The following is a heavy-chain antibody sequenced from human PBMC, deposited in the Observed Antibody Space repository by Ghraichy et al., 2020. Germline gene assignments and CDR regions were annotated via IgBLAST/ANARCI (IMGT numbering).Heavy chain of an antibody. CDR1: GGSISSGSYY. CDR2: IYTSGST. CDR3: ARAVKSDDFWSGYTLWY. D-gene: IGHD3-3*01. J-gene: IGHJ4*02. Sequence: SETLSLTCTVSGGSISSGSYYWSWIRQPAGKGLEWIGRIYTSGSTNYNPSLKSRVTISVDTSKNQFSLKLSSVTAADTAVYYCARAVKSDDFWSGYTLWYWGQGTLATVSS. V-gene: IGHV4-61*02.